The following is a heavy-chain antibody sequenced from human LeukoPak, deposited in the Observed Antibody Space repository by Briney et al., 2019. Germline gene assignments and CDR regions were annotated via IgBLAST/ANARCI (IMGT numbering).Heavy chain of an antibody. D-gene: IGHD6-19*01. J-gene: IGHJ4*02. Sequence: GGSLRLSCAASGFTVSSNYMSWVRQAPGKGLEWVSVIYSGGSTYYADSVKGRFTISRHNSKNTLYLQMNSLRAEDTAVYYCASGGAYSSGWYGGDYWGQGTLVTVSS. V-gene: IGHV3-53*04. CDR1: GFTVSSNY. CDR3: ASGGAYSSGWYGGDY. CDR2: IYSGGST.